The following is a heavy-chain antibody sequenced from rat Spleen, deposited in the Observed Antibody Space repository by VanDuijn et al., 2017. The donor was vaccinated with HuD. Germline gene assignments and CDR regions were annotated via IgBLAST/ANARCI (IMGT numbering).Heavy chain of an antibody. V-gene: IGHV2-72*01. D-gene: IGHD4-3*01. CDR3: ARHLREASGVMDV. CDR2: IWAGGGT. J-gene: IGHJ4*01. Sequence: QVQLKESGPGLMQPSETLSLTCTVSGFSLTSYHVSWVRQPPGKGLEWMGIIWAGGGTNHNSAVQSRLSISRDTSKSQIFLKMNRLQPEDTGTYYCARHLREASGVMDVWGQGASVTVSS. CDR1: GFSLTSYH.